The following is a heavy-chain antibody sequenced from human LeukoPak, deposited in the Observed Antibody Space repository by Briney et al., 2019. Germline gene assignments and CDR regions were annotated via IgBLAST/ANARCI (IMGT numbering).Heavy chain of an antibody. CDR3: ASGVAIFGAPLDY. J-gene: IGHJ4*02. D-gene: IGHD3-3*01. V-gene: IGHV3-23*01. Sequence: GGCLRLSCAASGFTFSSYAMSWVRQAPGKGLRWVSIISGGAGSTYYTNSVKGRFTISRDNSKNTLYLQMNSLRAEDTALYYCASGVAIFGAPLDYWGQGTLVTVSS. CDR1: GFTFSSYA. CDR2: ISGGAGST.